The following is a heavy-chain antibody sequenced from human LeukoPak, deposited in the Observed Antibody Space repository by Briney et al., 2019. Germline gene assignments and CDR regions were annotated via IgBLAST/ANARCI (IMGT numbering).Heavy chain of an antibody. D-gene: IGHD3-22*01. J-gene: IGHJ3*01. V-gene: IGHV1-46*01. CDR2: INSSGGST. CDR1: GYTFTSYY. CDR3: ARAGLWDYSDSSGYHNAAFDV. Sequence: ASVKVSCKASGYTFTSYYMHWVRQAPGQGLEWMGIINSSGGSTSYAQKFQGRVTMTRDMSTSTVYMELSSLRSEDTAVYYCARAGLWDYSDSSGYHNAAFDVWGQGTMVTVSS.